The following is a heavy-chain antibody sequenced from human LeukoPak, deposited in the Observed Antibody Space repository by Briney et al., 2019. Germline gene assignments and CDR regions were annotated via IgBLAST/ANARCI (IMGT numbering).Heavy chain of an antibody. V-gene: IGHV3-74*01. J-gene: IGHJ4*02. CDR3: AREDCGAVCSSLLDS. CDR1: GFTSGISW. D-gene: IGHD4/OR15-4a*01. CDR2: INSDWSSI. Sequence: GGSLRLSCAASGFTSGISWMHWVRRAPGKGLDWVSRINSDWSSIAYADSVKGRFTISRDNAKNTLYLQMNSLIVEHTAIYYCAREDCGAVCSSLLDSWGQGTLVSVSS.